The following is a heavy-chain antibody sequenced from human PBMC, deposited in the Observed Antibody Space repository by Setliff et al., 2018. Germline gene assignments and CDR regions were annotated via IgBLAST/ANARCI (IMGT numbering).Heavy chain of an antibody. CDR1: GYTFTNYG. D-gene: IGHD2-8*02. CDR3: AISSLSICTGGSCPNAFDI. J-gene: IGHJ3*02. Sequence: ASVKVSCKASGYTFTNYGITWVRQAPGQGLEWMGWIFPKTGNTNYAHKLQGRVSMTTDTSTGTAYMELRSLRSDDTAVYYCAISSLSICTGGSCPNAFDIWGQGTMVTVSS. V-gene: IGHV1-18*01. CDR2: IFPKTGNT.